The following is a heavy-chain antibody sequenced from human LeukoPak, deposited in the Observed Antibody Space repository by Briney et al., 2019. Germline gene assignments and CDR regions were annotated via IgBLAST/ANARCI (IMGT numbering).Heavy chain of an antibody. V-gene: IGHV4-59*01. CDR1: GGSISSYY. CDR3: ARRDYYYGMDV. J-gene: IGHJ6*02. CDR2: IYYSGST. Sequence: SETLSLTCTASGGSISSYYWSWIRKPPGKGREWIGYIYYSGSTNYNPSLKSRVTISVDTSKNQFSLKLSSVTAADTAVYYCARRDYYYGMDVWGQGTTVTVSS.